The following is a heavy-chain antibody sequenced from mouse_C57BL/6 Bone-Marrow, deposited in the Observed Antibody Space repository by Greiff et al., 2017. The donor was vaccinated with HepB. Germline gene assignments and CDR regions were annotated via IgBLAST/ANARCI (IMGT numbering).Heavy chain of an antibody. Sequence: QVQLQQPGAELVKPGASVKISCKASGYAFSSSWMNWVKQRPGKGLEWIGRIYPGDGDTNYNGKFKGKATLTADKSSSTAYMQLSSLTSEDSAVYFCARLRLGGGYFDYWGQGTTLTVSS. D-gene: IGHD2-12*01. J-gene: IGHJ2*01. CDR1: GYAFSSSW. V-gene: IGHV1-82*01. CDR2: IYPGDGDT. CDR3: ARLRLGGGYFDY.